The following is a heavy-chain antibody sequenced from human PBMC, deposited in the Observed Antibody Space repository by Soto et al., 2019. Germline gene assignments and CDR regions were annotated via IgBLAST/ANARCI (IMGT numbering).Heavy chain of an antibody. CDR2: ISAYNGNT. V-gene: IGHV1-18*01. CDR1: GYTFTSYG. D-gene: IGHD4-17*01. CDR3: ARGEADDYGDYDGIYFDY. J-gene: IGHJ4*02. Sequence: ASVKVSCKASGYTFTSYGISWVRQAPGQGLEWMGWISAYNGNTNYAQKLQGRVTMTTDTSTSTAYMELRSLRSDDTAVYYCARGEADDYGDYDGIYFDYWGQGTLVTVSS.